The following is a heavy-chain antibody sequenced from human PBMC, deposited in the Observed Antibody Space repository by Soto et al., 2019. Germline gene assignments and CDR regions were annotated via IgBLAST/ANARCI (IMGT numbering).Heavy chain of an antibody. D-gene: IGHD3-22*01. J-gene: IGHJ6*02. CDR1: GYTFTSYG. CDR2: ISAYNGNT. V-gene: IGHV1-18*04. Sequence: ASVKVSCKASGYTFTSYGISWVRQAPGQGLEWMGWISAYNGNTNYAQKLQGRVTMTTDTSTSTAYMELRSLRSDDTAVYYCARDGAEYYDDISAKYYGKDCWGQATTVTVSS. CDR3: ARDGAEYYDDISAKYYGKDC.